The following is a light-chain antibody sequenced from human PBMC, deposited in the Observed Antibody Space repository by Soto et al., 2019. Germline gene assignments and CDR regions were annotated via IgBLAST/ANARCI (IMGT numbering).Light chain of an antibody. Sequence: EFVLTQSPGTLSLSPGERATLSCRASQTVRNNYLAWYQQKPRQAPRLLIYDPSSRATGIPDRFSGGGSGTDFTLTISRLEPEDFAVYYCKKRRNWPLTFGGGTKVDIK. CDR1: QTVRNNY. CDR3: KKRRNWPLT. J-gene: IGKJ4*01. V-gene: IGKV3D-20*02. CDR2: DPS.